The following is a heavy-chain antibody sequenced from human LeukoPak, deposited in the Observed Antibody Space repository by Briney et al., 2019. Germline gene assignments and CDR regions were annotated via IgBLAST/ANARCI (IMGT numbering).Heavy chain of an antibody. J-gene: IGHJ3*02. CDR1: GFTFSSYG. CDR2: IRYDGSNK. Sequence: PGGSLRLSCAASGFTFSSYGMHWVRQAPGKGLEWVAFIRYDGSNKYYADSVKGRFTISRDNSKNTLYLQMNSQRAEDTAVYYCAKDPYKPLAAAGTYAFDIWGQGTMVTVSS. V-gene: IGHV3-30*02. CDR3: AKDPYKPLAAAGTYAFDI. D-gene: IGHD6-13*01.